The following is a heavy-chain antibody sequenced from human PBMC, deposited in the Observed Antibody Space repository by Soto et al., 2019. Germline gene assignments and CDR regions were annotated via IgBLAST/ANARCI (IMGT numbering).Heavy chain of an antibody. CDR1: GLTFGSRA. Sequence: GGSLRLSCVASGLTFGSRAMTWVRQAPGEGLQWVSTITDTGGDAKYADSVRGRFVISRDNSKKTLYLQMTSLTAEDSAMYYCARGSTDSYPGSRIFDFWGRGTLVTSPQ. CDR2: ITDTGGDA. D-gene: IGHD3-10*01. V-gene: IGHV3-23*01. CDR3: ARGSTDSYPGSRIFDF. J-gene: IGHJ4*02.